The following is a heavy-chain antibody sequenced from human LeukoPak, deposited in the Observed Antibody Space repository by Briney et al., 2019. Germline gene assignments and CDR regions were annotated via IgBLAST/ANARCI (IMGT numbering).Heavy chain of an antibody. V-gene: IGHV1-2*02. CDR1: GYTFTGYY. J-gene: IGHJ5*02. CDR3: ARATPGSLVWFDP. Sequence: ASVKVSCKASGYTFTGYYMHWVRQAPGQGLEWMGWINPNSGGTNYAQKFQGRVTMTRDTSISTAYMELSRLRSDDTAVYYCARATPGSLVWFDPWGQGTLVTVSS. CDR2: INPNSGGT. D-gene: IGHD2-15*01.